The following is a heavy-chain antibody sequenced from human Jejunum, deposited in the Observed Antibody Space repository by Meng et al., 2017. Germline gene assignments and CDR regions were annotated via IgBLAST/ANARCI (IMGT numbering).Heavy chain of an antibody. Sequence: GGSLRLSCATSGFTFSDHYMDWVRQAPGKGLEWVGRTRNKANSDTTEYTASVKGRFTISRDDSKNSLHLQMNSLKTEDTAVYYCARGRGGYYHDWGQGTLVTVSS. CDR3: ARGRGGYYHD. J-gene: IGHJ4*02. CDR1: GFTFSDHY. V-gene: IGHV3-72*01. D-gene: IGHD1-26*01. CDR2: TRNKANSDTT.